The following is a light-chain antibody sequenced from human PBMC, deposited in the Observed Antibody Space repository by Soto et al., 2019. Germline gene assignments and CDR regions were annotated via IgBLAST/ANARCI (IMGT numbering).Light chain of an antibody. J-gene: IGKJ5*01. CDR2: AAS. CDR3: QQLYTLPFT. V-gene: IGKV1-6*01. CDR1: QGIRND. Sequence: AIQMTQSPSSLSATVGDRVTITCRASQGIRNDLGWYQQKPGKAPKLLIYAASSLQSGVPSRFSGSGSGTEFTLTISGLLPEDFAAYHCQQLYTLPFTFGQGTRLEIK.